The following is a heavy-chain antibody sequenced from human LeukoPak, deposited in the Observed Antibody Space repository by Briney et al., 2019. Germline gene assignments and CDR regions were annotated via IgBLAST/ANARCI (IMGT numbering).Heavy chain of an antibody. J-gene: IGHJ4*02. V-gene: IGHV1-46*01. CDR1: GYTFTSYA. CDR3: ARDPLIAVAGYIFDY. D-gene: IGHD6-19*01. Sequence: GASVKVSCKASGYTFTSYAMNWVRQAPGQGLELMGLINPSGGSTTYAQKFQGRVTMTRDMSTSTVYMDLSSLRSEDTAVYYCARDPLIAVAGYIFDYWGQGTLVTVSS. CDR2: INPSGGST.